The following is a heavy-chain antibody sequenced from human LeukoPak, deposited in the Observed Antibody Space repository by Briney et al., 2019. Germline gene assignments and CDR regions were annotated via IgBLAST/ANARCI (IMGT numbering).Heavy chain of an antibody. CDR2: IYYSGST. J-gene: IGHJ4*02. D-gene: IGHD4-17*01. V-gene: IGHV4-39*01. CDR3: ASPPKATVTTGYYFDY. Sequence: SETLSLTCTVSGGSISSSSYYWGWIRQPPGKGLEWIGSIYYSGSTYYNPSLKSRVTISVDTSKNQFSLKLSSETAADTAVYYCASPPKATVTTGYYFDYWGQGTLVTVSS. CDR1: GGSISSSSYY.